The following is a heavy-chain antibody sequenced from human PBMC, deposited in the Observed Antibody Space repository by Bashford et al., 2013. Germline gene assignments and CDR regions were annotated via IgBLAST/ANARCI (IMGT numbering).Heavy chain of an antibody. J-gene: IGHJ6*02. D-gene: IGHD3-3*01. CDR3: ARNEPEFGVVNYGMDV. CDR2: IYYSGST. V-gene: IGHV4-59*01. CDR1: GGSISSYY. Sequence: SETLSLTCTVSGGSISSYYWSWIRQPPGKGLEWIGYIYYSGSTNYNPSLKSRVTISVDTSKNQFSLKLSSVTAADTAVYYCARNEPEFGVVNYGMDVWGQGTTVTVSS.